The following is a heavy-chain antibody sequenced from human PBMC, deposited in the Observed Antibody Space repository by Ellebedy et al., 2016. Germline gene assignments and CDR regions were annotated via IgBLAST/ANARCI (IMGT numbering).Heavy chain of an antibody. D-gene: IGHD3-10*01. CDR3: ARGRGSYNFDY. CDR1: GFTFSTYG. V-gene: IGHV3-23*01. Sequence: GESLKISXAASGFTFSTYGMTWVRQAPGKGLEWVSGISGRGGGTNYADSVKGRFTISRDNSRNTLYLQMNSLRAEDTALYYCARGRGSYNFDYWGQGTLVIVSS. J-gene: IGHJ4*02. CDR2: ISGRGGGT.